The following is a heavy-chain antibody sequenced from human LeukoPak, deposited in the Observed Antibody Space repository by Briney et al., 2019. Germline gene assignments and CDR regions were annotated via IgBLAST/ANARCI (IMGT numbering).Heavy chain of an antibody. CDR3: AKGLLVVITTENNGDAFPI. V-gene: IGHV3-23*01. D-gene: IGHD3-22*01. J-gene: IGHJ3*02. CDR1: GFTFTKNA. Sequence: PGGSLRLSCAASGFTFTKNAMSWVRRAPGKGLEWVSTISGNGDDTYYADSVKGRFTISRDNSKNTLYLQMDSLRAEDTAVYYCAKGLLVVITTENNGDAFPIWGQGKTVTVSS. CDR2: ISGNGDDT.